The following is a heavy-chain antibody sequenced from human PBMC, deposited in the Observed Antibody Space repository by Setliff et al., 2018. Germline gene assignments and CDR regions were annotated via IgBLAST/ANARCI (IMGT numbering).Heavy chain of an antibody. CDR2: IYYSGST. J-gene: IGHJ3*02. CDR3: ARSGYYSIDAFDI. CDR1: GGSISGGGYY. D-gene: IGHD3-22*01. V-gene: IGHV4-31*03. Sequence: LSLTCTVSGGSISGGGYYWSWIRQHPRKGLEWIGYIYYSGSTNYTPSLKSRVTLSVDTSRNHFSLRLNSVTAADTAVYYCARSGYYSIDAFDIWGQGTMVTVSS.